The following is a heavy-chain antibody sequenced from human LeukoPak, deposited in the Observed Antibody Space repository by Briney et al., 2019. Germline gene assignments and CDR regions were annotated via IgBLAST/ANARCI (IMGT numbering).Heavy chain of an antibody. Sequence: PGGSLRLSCAASGFTFSSYAMSWVRQAPGKGLEWVSAISGRGDSTYFADSVKGRFTISRDNPKNTLDLQMNSLRAEDTAVYYCANDLTRAVYSAYDFLPNLGNWGQRTLVTVSS. CDR3: ANDLTRAVYSAYDFLPNLGN. J-gene: IGHJ4*02. CDR2: ISGRGDST. CDR1: GFTFSSYA. D-gene: IGHD5-12*01. V-gene: IGHV3-23*01.